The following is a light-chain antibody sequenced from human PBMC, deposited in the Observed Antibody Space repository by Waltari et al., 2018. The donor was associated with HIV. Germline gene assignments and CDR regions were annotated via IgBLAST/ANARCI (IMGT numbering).Light chain of an antibody. Sequence: QSALTQPRSVSGSPGQSVTISCTGTSSDVGGYNYVSWYQHHPNKGPKLLIYDVNKRPSGVPDRFSGSKSGNTASLTISGLRAEDEADYYCCSYADTYFVLFGGRTKLTVL. CDR1: SSDVGGYNY. J-gene: IGLJ2*01. CDR3: CSYADTYFVL. V-gene: IGLV2-11*01. CDR2: DVN.